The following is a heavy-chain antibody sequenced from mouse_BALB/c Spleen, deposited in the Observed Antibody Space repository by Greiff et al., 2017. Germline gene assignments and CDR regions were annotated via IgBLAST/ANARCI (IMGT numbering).Heavy chain of an antibody. CDR3: AREGDDGYYWFAY. V-gene: IGHV2-9*02. CDR2: IWAGGST. CDR1: GFSLTSYG. D-gene: IGHD2-3*01. J-gene: IGHJ3*01. Sequence: VMLVESGPGLVAPSQSLSITCTVSGFSLTSYGVHWVRQPPGKGLEWLGVIWAGGSTNYNSALMSRLSISKDNSKSQVFLKMNSLQTDDTAMYYCAREGDDGYYWFAYWGQGTLVTVSA.